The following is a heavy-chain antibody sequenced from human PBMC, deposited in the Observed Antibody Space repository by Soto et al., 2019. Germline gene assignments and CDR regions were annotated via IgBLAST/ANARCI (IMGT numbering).Heavy chain of an antibody. CDR3: ARSLGSKNAFDI. J-gene: IGHJ3*02. Sequence: EVQLVESGGGLVQPGGSLRLSCAASGFSFTSHWMRWFRQAPGKGLEWVSRIDSDESSTKYADSVKGRFTISRDNVKNTLYLQMNSLRAEDTAIFYCARSLGSKNAFDIWGPGTKVTVSS. CDR1: GFSFTSHW. D-gene: IGHD3-16*01. V-gene: IGHV3-74*02. CDR2: IDSDESST.